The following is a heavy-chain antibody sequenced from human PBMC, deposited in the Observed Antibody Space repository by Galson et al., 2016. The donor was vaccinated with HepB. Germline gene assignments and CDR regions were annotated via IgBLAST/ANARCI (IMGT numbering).Heavy chain of an antibody. D-gene: IGHD4-23*01. J-gene: IGHJ4*02. Sequence: PALVKPTQTLTLACNFSGFSINTNGVGVGWVRQTPGQALEWLALIYWDNDQRYSPSLRSRLTIPKDIRKKQVVLTMTNMDPVDTATYYCTRLTWRGRDSRGNLFLFDYWGQGTRVTVSS. V-gene: IGHV2-5*02. CDR1: GFSINTNGVG. CDR3: TRLTWRGRDSRGNLFLFDY. CDR2: IYWDNDQ.